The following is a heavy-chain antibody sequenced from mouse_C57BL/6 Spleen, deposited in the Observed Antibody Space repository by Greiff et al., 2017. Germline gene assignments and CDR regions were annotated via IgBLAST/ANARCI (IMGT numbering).Heavy chain of an antibody. D-gene: IGHD2-1*01. CDR3: ARNYYGNLYYAMDY. Sequence: EVQRVESGGGLVKPGGSLKLSCAASGFTFSDYGMHWVRQAPEKGLEWVAYISSGSSTIYYADTVKGRFTISRDNAKNTLFLQMTSLRSEDTAMYYCARNYYGNLYYAMDYWGQGTSVTVSS. V-gene: IGHV5-17*01. CDR1: GFTFSDYG. J-gene: IGHJ4*01. CDR2: ISSGSSTI.